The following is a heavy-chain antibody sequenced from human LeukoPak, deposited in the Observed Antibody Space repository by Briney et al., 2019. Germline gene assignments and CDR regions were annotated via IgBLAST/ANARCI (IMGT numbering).Heavy chain of an antibody. Sequence: PSETQSLTCTVSGGSISSSSYYWGWIRQPPGRGLEWIGSIYYSGSTYYNPSLKSRVTISVDTSKNQFSLKLSSVTAAHTAVYYCEIYDSSGYYFGDAFDIWGQGTMVTVSS. CDR1: GGSISSSSYY. V-gene: IGHV4-39*01. J-gene: IGHJ3*02. D-gene: IGHD3-22*01. CDR2: IYYSGST. CDR3: EIYDSSGYYFGDAFDI.